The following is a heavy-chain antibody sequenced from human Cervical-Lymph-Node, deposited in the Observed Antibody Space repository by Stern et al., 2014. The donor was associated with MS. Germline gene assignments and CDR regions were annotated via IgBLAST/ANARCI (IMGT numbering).Heavy chain of an antibody. Sequence: VQLVQSGAEVKKPGASVKVSCKASGYTFTSYGISWVRQAPGQGLEWMGWISAYKCNTNYAQKLQGIVTMTRDTSTSTAYMELRSLRSDDTAVYYCARGLLGSENAFDIWCQGTMVNFSS. CDR3: ARGLLGSENAFDI. CDR2: ISAYKCNT. D-gene: IGHD2-15*01. J-gene: IGHJ3*02. V-gene: IGHV1-18*01. CDR1: GYTFTSYG.